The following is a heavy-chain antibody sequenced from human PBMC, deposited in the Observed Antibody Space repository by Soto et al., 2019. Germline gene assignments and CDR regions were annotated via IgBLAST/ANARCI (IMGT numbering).Heavy chain of an antibody. CDR2: NSGDMSST. CDR1: GFSFSDYW. D-gene: IGHD1-1*01. CDR3: ARGIGYSAQDY. V-gene: IGHV3-74*01. J-gene: IGHJ4*02. Sequence: GGSLSLSCAASGFSFSDYWMHWVRQVPGKGVVWVSRNSGDMSSTNYADSVKGRFTISRDNAKNTLYVQMNSLRAEDTAVYYCARGIGYSAQDYWGQGTPVTVSS.